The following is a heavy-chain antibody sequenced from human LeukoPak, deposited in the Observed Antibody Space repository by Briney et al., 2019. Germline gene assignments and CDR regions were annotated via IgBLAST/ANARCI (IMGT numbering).Heavy chain of an antibody. Sequence: VASVKVSCKASGGTFSSYAISWVRQAPGQGLEWMGGIIPIFGTANYAQKFQGRVTITTDESTSTAYMELSSLRSEDTSVYYCARVGTAGHYYFMDVWGKGTTVTVSS. J-gene: IGHJ6*03. CDR2: IIPIFGTA. D-gene: IGHD1-7*01. CDR3: ARVGTAGHYYFMDV. V-gene: IGHV1-69*05. CDR1: GGTFSSYA.